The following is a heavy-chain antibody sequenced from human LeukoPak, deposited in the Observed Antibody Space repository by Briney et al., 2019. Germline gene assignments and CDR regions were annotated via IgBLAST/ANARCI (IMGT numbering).Heavy chain of an antibody. V-gene: IGHV3-48*03. J-gene: IGHJ3*02. D-gene: IGHD2-21*02. Sequence: GGSLRLSCAASGFTFSSYEMNWVRQAPGKGLEWASYISSSGSTIYYADSVKGRFTISRDNAKNSLYLQMSSLRAEDTAVYYCARARAYCGGDCYRDAFDIWGQGTMVTVSS. CDR2: ISSSGSTI. CDR1: GFTFSSYE. CDR3: ARARAYCGGDCYRDAFDI.